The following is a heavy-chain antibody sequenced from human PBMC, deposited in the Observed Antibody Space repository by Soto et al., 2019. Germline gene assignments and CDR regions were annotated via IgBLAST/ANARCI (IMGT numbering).Heavy chain of an antibody. D-gene: IGHD4-17*01. CDR1: GGSISSGDYY. CDR2: IYYSGST. J-gene: IGHJ4*02. CDR3: ARHPYGDHAGY. V-gene: IGHV4-30-4*01. Sequence: QVQLQESGPGLVKPSQTLSLTCTVSGGSISSGDYYWSWIRQPPGKGLEWIGYIYYSGSTSYNPALKRRVTLSVDPYKIQFSLKLTSVPAADTAVYYCARHPYGDHAGYWGQGPLVTVSS.